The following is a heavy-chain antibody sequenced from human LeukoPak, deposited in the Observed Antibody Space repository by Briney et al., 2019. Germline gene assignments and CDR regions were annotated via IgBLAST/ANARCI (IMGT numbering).Heavy chain of an antibody. D-gene: IGHD3-3*01. CDR3: ASERRDYDFWSGYYSYRWFDP. CDR1: GGSISSGGYY. V-gene: IGHV4-30-2*01. CDR2: IYHGGST. J-gene: IGHJ5*02. Sequence: PSETLSLTCTVSGGSISSGGYYWSWIRQPPGKGLEWIGYIYHGGSTYYNPSLKSRVTISVDTSKNQFSLKLSSVTAADTAVYYCASERRDYDFWSGYYSYRWFDPWGQGTLVTVSS.